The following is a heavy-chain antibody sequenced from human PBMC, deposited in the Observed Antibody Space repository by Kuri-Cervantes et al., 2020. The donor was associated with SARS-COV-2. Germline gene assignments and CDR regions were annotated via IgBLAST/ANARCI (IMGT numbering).Heavy chain of an antibody. Sequence: SETLSLTCTVSGGSISSGSYYWSWIRQPAGKGLEWIGRIYTSGSTNYNPSLKSRVTISVDTSKNQFSLKLSSVTAADTAVYYCAREWAYSSGWYGVWFDPWGQGTLVTVSS. CDR3: AREWAYSSGWYGVWFDP. D-gene: IGHD6-19*01. V-gene: IGHV4-61*02. CDR1: GGSISSGSYY. CDR2: IYTSGST. J-gene: IGHJ5*02.